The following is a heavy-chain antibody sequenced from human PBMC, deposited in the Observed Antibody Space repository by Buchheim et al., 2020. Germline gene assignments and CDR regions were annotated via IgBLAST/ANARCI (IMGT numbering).Heavy chain of an antibody. D-gene: IGHD6-25*01. J-gene: IGHJ6*02. CDR1: GFTFSSYG. CDR3: ARDPAPLLYYYYGMDV. V-gene: IGHV3-33*01. CDR2: IWYDGSNK. Sequence: QVQLVESGGGVVQPGRSLRLSCAASGFTFSSYGMHWVRQAPGKGLEWVAVIWYDGSNKYYADSVKGRFTISRDNSKNTLYLQMNSLRAEDTAVYYCARDPAPLLYYYYGMDVWDQGTT.